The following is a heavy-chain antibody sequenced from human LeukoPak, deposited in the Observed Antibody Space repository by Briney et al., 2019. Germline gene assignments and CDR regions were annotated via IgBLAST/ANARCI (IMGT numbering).Heavy chain of an antibody. V-gene: IGHV5-51*01. J-gene: IGHJ5*02. CDR3: ARRLDCSSTSCYWFDP. CDR2: IYPGDSDT. D-gene: IGHD2-2*01. Sequence: GESLKISCKGSGYSFTSYWIGWVRQMPGKGLEWMGIIYPGDSDTRYSPSFQGQVTISADKSISTAYLQWSSLKASDTAMYYCARRLDCSSTSCYWFDPWGQGTLVTVSS. CDR1: GYSFTSYW.